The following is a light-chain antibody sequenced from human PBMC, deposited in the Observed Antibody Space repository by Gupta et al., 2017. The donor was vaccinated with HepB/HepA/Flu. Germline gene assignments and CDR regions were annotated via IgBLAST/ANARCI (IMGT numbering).Light chain of an antibody. CDR2: YNN. CDR1: SSNIGSTN. V-gene: IGLV1-44*01. J-gene: IGLJ2*01. Sequence: QSVLTQPPSASGTPGQRVTISCSGSSSNIGSTNVNWYQHLPGTAPKLLIYYNNQRPSGVPDRFSGSKSGTSASLVISGLQSEDEADYYCAAWDGSLNGVLFGGVTKLTVL. CDR3: AAWDGSLNGVL.